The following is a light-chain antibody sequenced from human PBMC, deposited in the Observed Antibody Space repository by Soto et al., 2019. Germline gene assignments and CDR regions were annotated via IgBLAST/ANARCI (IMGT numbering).Light chain of an antibody. CDR3: CSLTTRDSHV. CDR1: SSDVGAHNL. Sequence: QSALTQPASVSGSPGQSITISCSGTSSDVGAHNLVSWYQQHPGRAPKLMIYAVSNRPSGVSNRFSGSKSGNTASLTISGLQAEAEADYYCCSLTTRDSHVFGTGTKVT. V-gene: IGLV2-14*01. CDR2: AVS. J-gene: IGLJ1*01.